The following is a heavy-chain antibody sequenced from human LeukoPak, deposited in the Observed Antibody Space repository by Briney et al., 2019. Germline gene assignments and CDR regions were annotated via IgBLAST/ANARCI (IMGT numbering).Heavy chain of an antibody. CDR3: ARDRLGVEMATINRFDY. CDR1: GFTFSSYT. J-gene: IGHJ4*02. V-gene: IGHV3-21*01. Sequence: GGSLRLSCAASGFTFSSYTMNWVRQAPGKGLEWVSSISSGGSYIYYADSVKGRFTISRDNAKNSLYLQMSSLRADDTAVYYCARDRLGVEMATINRFDYWGQGFLVTVSS. CDR2: ISSGGSYI. D-gene: IGHD5-24*01.